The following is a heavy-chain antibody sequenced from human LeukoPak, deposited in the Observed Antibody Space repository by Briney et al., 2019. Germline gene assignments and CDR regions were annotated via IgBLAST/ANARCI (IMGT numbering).Heavy chain of an antibody. Sequence: PGGSLRLSCAASGFTFSSYGMNWVRQAPGKGLEWVSYISSSGSTIYYADSVKGRFTISRDNAKHSLYLQMNSLRAEDTAVYYCARDRDSWLDYWGQGTLVTVSS. CDR3: ARDRDSWLDY. J-gene: IGHJ4*02. D-gene: IGHD6-13*01. CDR1: GFTFSSYG. CDR2: ISSSGSTI. V-gene: IGHV3-48*03.